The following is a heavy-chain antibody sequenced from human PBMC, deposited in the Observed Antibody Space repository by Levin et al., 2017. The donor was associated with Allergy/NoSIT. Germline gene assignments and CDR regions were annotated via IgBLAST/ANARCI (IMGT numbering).Heavy chain of an antibody. V-gene: IGHV3-23*01. CDR2: IYASADSI. CDR3: ARSSRGYGTFDY. CDR1: GFTFSSYA. D-gene: IGHD5-12*01. Sequence: GGSLRLSCAASGFTFSSYAMSWVRQAPGKGLEWVSAIYASADSIYYSDSVKGRFTISRDSSKNTLYLHMNSPRAEDTAVYYCARSSRGYGTFDYWGQGTLVTVSS. J-gene: IGHJ4*02.